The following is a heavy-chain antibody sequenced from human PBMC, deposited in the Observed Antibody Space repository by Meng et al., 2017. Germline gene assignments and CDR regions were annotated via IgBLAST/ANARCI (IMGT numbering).Heavy chain of an antibody. CDR3: AGIPRPSEGDFGY. V-gene: IGHV3-30*04. J-gene: IGHJ4*02. CDR1: GFTFSSYA. CDR2: ISYDGSNK. Sequence: GGSLRLSCAASGFTFSSYAMHWVRQAPGKGLEWVAVISYDGSNKYYADSVKGRFTISRDNSKNTLCLQMNSLRAEDTAVYYCAGIPRPSEGDFGYWGQGTLVTVSS. D-gene: IGHD2-2*02.